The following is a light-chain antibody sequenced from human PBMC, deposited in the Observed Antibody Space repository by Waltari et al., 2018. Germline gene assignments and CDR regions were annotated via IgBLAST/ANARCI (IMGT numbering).Light chain of an antibody. J-gene: IGLJ3*02. CDR2: GNS. CDR1: SSNIGDGYD. CDR3: QSYDSSLSGWGV. Sequence: QSVLTQPPSVSGAPGQRVTISCTGSSSNIGDGYDVHWYQQLPGTAPKLLIYGNSNRPSGVPDRFSGSKSGTSASLAITGLQAEDEADYYCQSYDSSLSGWGVFGGGTKLTVL. V-gene: IGLV1-40*01.